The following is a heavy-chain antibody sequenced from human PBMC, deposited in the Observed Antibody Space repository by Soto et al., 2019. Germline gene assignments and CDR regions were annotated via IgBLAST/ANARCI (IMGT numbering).Heavy chain of an antibody. CDR1: GFTFSSYA. CDR2: ISGSGGST. D-gene: IGHD3-22*01. V-gene: IGHV3-23*01. CDR3: AIPLKSYYDSSGYSYPFDY. Sequence: GGSLRLSCAASGFTFSSYAMSWVRQAPGKGLEWVSAISGSGGSTYYADSVKGRFTISRDNSKNTLYLQMNSLRAEDTAVYYCAIPLKSYYDSSGYSYPFDYWGPGTRDTVSS. J-gene: IGHJ4*02.